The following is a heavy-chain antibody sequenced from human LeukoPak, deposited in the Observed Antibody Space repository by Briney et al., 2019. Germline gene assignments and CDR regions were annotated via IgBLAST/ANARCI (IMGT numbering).Heavy chain of an antibody. V-gene: IGHV1-69*04. Sequence: SVKVSCKASGGTFSSYAISWVRQAPGQGLEWMGRIIPILGIANYAQKFRGRVTITADKSTSTAYMELSSLRSEDTAVYYCARLWFGEPSDFDYWGQGTLVTVSS. CDR1: GGTFSSYA. J-gene: IGHJ4*02. CDR2: IIPILGIA. CDR3: ARLWFGEPSDFDY. D-gene: IGHD3-10*01.